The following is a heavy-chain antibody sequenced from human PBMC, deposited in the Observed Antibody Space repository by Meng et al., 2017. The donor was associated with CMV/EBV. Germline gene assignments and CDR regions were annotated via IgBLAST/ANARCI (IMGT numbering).Heavy chain of an antibody. CDR1: GFTFDDYG. CDR2: INWNGGST. J-gene: IGHJ4*02. V-gene: IGHV3-20*04. D-gene: IGHD2-2*01. Sequence: GESLKISCAASGFTFDDYGMSWVRQAPGKGLEWVSGINWNGGSTGYADSVKGRFTISRDNAKNSLYLQMNSLRAEDTAVYYCARLLCSSTSCYFDYWGQGTLVTVSS. CDR3: ARLLCSSTSCYFDY.